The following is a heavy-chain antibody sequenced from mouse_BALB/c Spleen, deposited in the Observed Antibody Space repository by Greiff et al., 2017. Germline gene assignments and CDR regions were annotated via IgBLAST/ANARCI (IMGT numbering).Heavy chain of an antibody. Sequence: DVKLVESGAELVKPGASVKLSCTASGFNIKDTYMHWVKQRPEQGLEWIGRIDPANGNTKYDPKFQGKATITADTSSNTAYLQLSSLTSEDTAVYYCARDDGRPFDYWGQGTTLTVSS. D-gene: IGHD2-3*01. CDR3: ARDDGRPFDY. V-gene: IGHV14-3*02. CDR2: IDPANGNT. CDR1: GFNIKDTY. J-gene: IGHJ2*01.